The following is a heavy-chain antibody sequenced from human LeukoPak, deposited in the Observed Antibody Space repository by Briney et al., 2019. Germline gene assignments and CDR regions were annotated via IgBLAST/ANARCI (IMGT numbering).Heavy chain of an antibody. J-gene: IGHJ5*02. D-gene: IGHD6-13*01. CDR2: IYYSGST. V-gene: IGHV4-39*07. CDR3: ARDSEGSIAAAEPFDP. Sequence: SETLSLTCTVSGGSISSSSYYWGWIRQPPGKGLDWIGSIYYSGSTYYNPSLKSRVTISVDTSKNQFSLKLSSVTAADTAVYYCARDSEGSIAAAEPFDPWGQGTLVTVSS. CDR1: GGSISSSSYY.